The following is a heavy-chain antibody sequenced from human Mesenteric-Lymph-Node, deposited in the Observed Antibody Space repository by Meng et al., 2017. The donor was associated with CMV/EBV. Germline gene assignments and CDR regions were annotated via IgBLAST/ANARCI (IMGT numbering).Heavy chain of an antibody. CDR2: ITGSGTAT. CDR3: ARPTGSGSLSWFDP. D-gene: IGHD2-15*01. Sequence: GESLKISCAASGFTFSGSDMSWVRQAPGKGLEWVSTITGSGTATYYADSVKGRFTISRDNSKNTLYLQMHSLRGEDTALYFCARPTGSGSLSWFDPWGQGTLSPSPQ. J-gene: IGHJ5*02. V-gene: IGHV3-23*01. CDR1: GFTFSGSD.